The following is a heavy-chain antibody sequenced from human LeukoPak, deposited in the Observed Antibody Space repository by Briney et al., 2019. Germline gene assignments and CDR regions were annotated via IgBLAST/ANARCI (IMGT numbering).Heavy chain of an antibody. CDR3: AALIRITMVRGVIDGLDI. V-gene: IGHV1-24*01. CDR1: GYTLTELS. Sequence: ASVKVSCKVSGYTLTELSMHWVRQAPGKGLEWMGGFDTEDGETIYAQKFQGRVTMTEDTSTDTAYMELSSLRSEDTAVYYCAALIRITMVRGVIDGLDIWGQGTMVTVSS. D-gene: IGHD3-10*01. J-gene: IGHJ3*02. CDR2: FDTEDGET.